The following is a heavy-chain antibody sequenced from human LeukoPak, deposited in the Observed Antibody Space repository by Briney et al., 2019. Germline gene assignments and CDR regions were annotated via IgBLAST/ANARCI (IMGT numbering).Heavy chain of an antibody. CDR1: GFTFSNYG. V-gene: IGHV3-7*01. CDR2: IKQDGSEK. J-gene: IGHJ4*02. D-gene: IGHD6-19*01. CDR3: ARVMYSSGWSFDY. Sequence: GGSLRLSCAPSGFTFSNYGMHWVRQAPGKGLEWVANIKQDGSEKYYVDSVKGRFTISRDNAKNSLYLQMNSLRAEDTAVYYYARVMYSSGWSFDYWGQGTLVTVSS.